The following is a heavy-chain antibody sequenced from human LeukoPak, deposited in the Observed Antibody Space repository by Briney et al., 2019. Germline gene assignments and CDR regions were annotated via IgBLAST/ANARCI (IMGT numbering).Heavy chain of an antibody. CDR2: IIPIFGTA. CDR3: ARGPETHDYSNYRYRYGMDV. Sequence: SVKVSCKASGGTFSSYAISWVRQAPGQGLEWMGGIIPIFGTANYAQKFQGRVTITADESTSTACMELSSLRSEDTAVYYCARGPETHDYSNYRYRYGMDVWGQGTTVTVSS. J-gene: IGHJ6*02. D-gene: IGHD4-11*01. V-gene: IGHV1-69*13. CDR1: GGTFSSYA.